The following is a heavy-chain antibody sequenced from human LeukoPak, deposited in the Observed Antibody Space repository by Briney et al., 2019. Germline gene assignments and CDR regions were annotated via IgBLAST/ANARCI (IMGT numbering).Heavy chain of an antibody. CDR2: INHSGST. Sequence: SETLSLTCGVYGESFSGYYWSWIRQPPGKGLEWIGEINHSGSTNYNPSLKSRVTISVDTSKNQFSLKLSSVTAADTAVYYCARGRISNWRETIPVYYFDYWGQGTLVTVSS. D-gene: IGHD6-13*01. CDR3: ARGRISNWRETIPVYYFDY. CDR1: GESFSGYY. J-gene: IGHJ4*02. V-gene: IGHV4-34*01.